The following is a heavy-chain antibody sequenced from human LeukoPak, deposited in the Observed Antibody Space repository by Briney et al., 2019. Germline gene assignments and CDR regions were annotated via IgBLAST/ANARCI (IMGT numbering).Heavy chain of an antibody. D-gene: IGHD3-22*01. CDR2: IYYSGST. J-gene: IGHJ4*02. V-gene: IGHV4-39*07. CDR1: GGSISSSGYY. Sequence: SETLSLTCTVSGGSISSSGYYWGWIRQPPGKGLEWIGSIYYSGSTYYNPSLKSRVTISVDTSKNQFSLKLSSVTAADTAVYYCARGGWNKFDYWGQGTLVTVSS. CDR3: ARGGWNKFDY.